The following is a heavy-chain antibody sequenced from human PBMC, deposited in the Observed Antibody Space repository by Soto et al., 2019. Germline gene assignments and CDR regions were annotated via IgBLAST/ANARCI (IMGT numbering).Heavy chain of an antibody. Sequence: QVQLVQSGAEVKKPGASVKVSCKASGYTFTSYAMHWVRQAPGQRLEWMGWINAGNGNTKYSQKFQGRVILTRDTAASTAYLELSSLRSEDTAVYYYARDRTFPRRWYYYMDVWGKGTTVTVSS. CDR3: ARDRTFPRRWYYYMDV. V-gene: IGHV1-3*01. J-gene: IGHJ6*03. CDR1: GYTFTSYA. D-gene: IGHD2-15*01. CDR2: INAGNGNT.